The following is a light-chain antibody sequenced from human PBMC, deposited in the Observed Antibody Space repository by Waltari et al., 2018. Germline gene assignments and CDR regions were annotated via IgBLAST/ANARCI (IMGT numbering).Light chain of an antibody. CDR3: SSYTSSSTYV. CDR2: DVS. Sequence: QSALTQPASVSGSPGQSITISCTGTSSDVGGYNYVSWYQQHPGKAPKLMIYDVSNRPSGVSKRCSGSKSGSTASLTISGLQAEDEADYYCSSYTSSSTYVFGTGTKVTVL. CDR1: SSDVGGYNY. V-gene: IGLV2-14*03. J-gene: IGLJ1*01.